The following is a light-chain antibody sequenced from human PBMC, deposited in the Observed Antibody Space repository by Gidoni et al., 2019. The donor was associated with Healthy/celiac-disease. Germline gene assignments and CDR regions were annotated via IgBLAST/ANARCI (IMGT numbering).Light chain of an antibody. Sequence: DIVITQSLDSLAVSRGYRATINCKSSQSVLYSSNNKNYLAWYQQKPGQPPKLLIYWASTRESGVPDRFSGSGSGTDFTLTISSLQAEDVAVYYCQQYYSTPWTFGQXTKVEIK. CDR2: WAS. CDR3: QQYYSTPWT. V-gene: IGKV4-1*01. J-gene: IGKJ1*01. CDR1: QSVLYSSNNKNY.